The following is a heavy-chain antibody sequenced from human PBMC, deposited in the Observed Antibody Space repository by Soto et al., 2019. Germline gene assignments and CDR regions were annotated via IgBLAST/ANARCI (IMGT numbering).Heavy chain of an antibody. Sequence: QLVESGGGLVQPGGSRRLSCAASGFTFSNYCMSWVRQAPGKGLEWVAIIAQDGSEEYYVHSVEGRFTISRDNARYSVDLQMNSLRADDTAVYYCARDRRPGIYNGMDVWGQGTSVTVSS. D-gene: IGHD1-20*01. CDR3: ARDRRPGIYNGMDV. CDR1: GFTFSNYC. V-gene: IGHV3-7*05. J-gene: IGHJ6*02. CDR2: IAQDGSEE.